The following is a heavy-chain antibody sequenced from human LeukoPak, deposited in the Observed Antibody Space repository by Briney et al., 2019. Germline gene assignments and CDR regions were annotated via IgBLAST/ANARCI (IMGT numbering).Heavy chain of an antibody. Sequence: SETLSLTCAVYGGSFSGYYWSWIRQPPGKGLEWIGEINHSGSTNYNPSLKSRVTISVDTSKNQFSLKLSSVTAADTAVYYCARETSITIFGVVTYYFDYWGQGTLVTVSS. CDR3: ARETSITIFGVVTYYFDY. J-gene: IGHJ4*02. D-gene: IGHD3-3*01. V-gene: IGHV4-34*01. CDR2: INHSGST. CDR1: GGSFSGYY.